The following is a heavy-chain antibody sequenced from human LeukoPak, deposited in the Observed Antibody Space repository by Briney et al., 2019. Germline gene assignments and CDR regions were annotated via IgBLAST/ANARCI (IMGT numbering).Heavy chain of an antibody. CDR2: ISGSGDST. V-gene: IGHV3-23*01. D-gene: IGHD3-22*01. CDR1: GFTFNNFA. Sequence: GGSLRLSCVASGFTFNNFAISWVRQAPGKGLEWVSAISGSGDSTFYADSVRGRFTISRDYSKSTLYLQMNSLRAEDTAIYYCAKSRPHYSQSGVYYSLFDYWGQGTLVTVSS. J-gene: IGHJ4*02. CDR3: AKSRPHYSQSGVYYSLFDY.